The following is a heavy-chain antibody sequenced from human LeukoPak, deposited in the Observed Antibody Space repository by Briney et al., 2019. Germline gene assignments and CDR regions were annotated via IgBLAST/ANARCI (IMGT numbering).Heavy chain of an antibody. CDR2: IRYDGSKE. J-gene: IGHJ4*02. V-gene: IGHV3-30*02. Sequence: GGSLRLSCAASGFIFSSYGIHWVRQAPGKGLEWVAFIRYDGSKEYYADSVKGRFIISRDNAKNTLYLQMNSLRAEDTGVYYCAKENSSGFLFWGQGTLVTVSS. CDR3: AKENSSGFLF. CDR1: GFIFSSYG. D-gene: IGHD6-19*01.